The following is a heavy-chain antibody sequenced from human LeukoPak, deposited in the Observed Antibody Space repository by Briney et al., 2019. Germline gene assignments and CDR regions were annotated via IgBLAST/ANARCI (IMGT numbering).Heavy chain of an antibody. V-gene: IGHV3-23*01. CDR3: AKARGYSSSSENNWFDP. Sequence: GGSLRLSCTASGFTFSSYAMNWVRQAPGKGLEWVSAISGSGESTYYADSVKGRFTISRENSKSTLYLQMNSLRAEDTALYYCAKARGYSSSSENNWFDPWGQGTLVTVSS. CDR2: ISGSGEST. D-gene: IGHD6-6*01. J-gene: IGHJ5*02. CDR1: GFTFSSYA.